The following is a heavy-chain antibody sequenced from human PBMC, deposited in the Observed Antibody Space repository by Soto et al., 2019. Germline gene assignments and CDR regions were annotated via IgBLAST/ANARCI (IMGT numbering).Heavy chain of an antibody. V-gene: IGHV3-9*01. J-gene: IGHJ4*02. Sequence: EVQLVESGGGLVQPGRSLRLSCAASGFTFDDYAMHWVRQAPGKGLEWVSGISWNSGSIGYADSVKGRFTISRDNAKKSLYLQMNSLRAEDTALYYCAKDLKDTAMANDYWGQGTLVTVSS. CDR2: ISWNSGSI. CDR3: AKDLKDTAMANDY. CDR1: GFTFDDYA. D-gene: IGHD5-18*01.